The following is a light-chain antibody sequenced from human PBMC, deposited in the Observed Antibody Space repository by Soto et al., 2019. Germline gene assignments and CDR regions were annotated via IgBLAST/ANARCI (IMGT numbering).Light chain of an antibody. CDR3: HQYIRWPIA. CDR1: QSVSSN. V-gene: IGKV3-15*01. J-gene: IGKJ4*01. Sequence: EIVMTQSPATLSVSPGERATLSCRASQSVSSNLAWYQQKPGQAPSLLIYGASTRATGTPARFSGSGSGTEITLTNSSLQSDDFDVYYCHQYIRWPIAFGGGTKVEI. CDR2: GAS.